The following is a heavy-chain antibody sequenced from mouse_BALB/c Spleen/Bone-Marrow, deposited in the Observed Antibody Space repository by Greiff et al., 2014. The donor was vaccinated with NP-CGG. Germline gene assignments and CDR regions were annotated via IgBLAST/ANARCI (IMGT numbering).Heavy chain of an antibody. D-gene: IGHD2-1*01. CDR3: ARNGYYGYSDY. J-gene: IGHJ2*01. CDR1: GFDFSRYW. V-gene: IGHV4-1*02. CDR2: INPGSSTI. Sequence: VQLKESGGGLVQPGGSLKLSCAASGFDFSRYWMSWVRQAPGKGLEWIGEINPGSSTINYTPSLKDKFIISRDNAKNTLYLQMSKVRSEDTALYYCARNGYYGYSDYWGQGTTLTVSS.